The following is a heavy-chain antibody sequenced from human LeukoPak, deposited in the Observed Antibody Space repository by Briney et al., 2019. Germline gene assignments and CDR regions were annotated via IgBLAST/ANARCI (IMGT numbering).Heavy chain of an antibody. D-gene: IGHD6-13*01. CDR2: IKYDGSEK. Sequence: GGSLRLSCAASGFTLSSYWMSWVRQAPGKGLEWVANIKYDGSEKDYVDAVKGRFTISRDNAKNSLYLQMNSLRAEDTAVYYCARDIAAPGLFFDYWGQGTLVTVSS. J-gene: IGHJ4*02. V-gene: IGHV3-7*01. CDR3: ARDIAAPGLFFDY. CDR1: GFTLSSYW.